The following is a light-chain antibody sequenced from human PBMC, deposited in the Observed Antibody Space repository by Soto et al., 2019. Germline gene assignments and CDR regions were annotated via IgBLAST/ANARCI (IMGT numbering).Light chain of an antibody. J-gene: IGKJ4*01. Sequence: VIWVTHSPSFLSSSTRDRDTISCWVSQGISSYLAWYQQKPGKAPELLIYAASTLQSGVPSRFSGSGSGTDFTLTISCLQSEDFATYYCQQYYSFPLTFGGGTKVDIK. V-gene: IGKV1D-8*01. CDR3: QQYYSFPLT. CDR2: AAS. CDR1: QGISSY.